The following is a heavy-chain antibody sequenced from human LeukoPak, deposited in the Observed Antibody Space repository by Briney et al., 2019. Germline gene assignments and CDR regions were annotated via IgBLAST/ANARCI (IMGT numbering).Heavy chain of an antibody. V-gene: IGHV3-23*01. D-gene: IGHD1-1*01. CDR3: AKGGEERGYYYYYMDV. Sequence: GGSLRLSCAASGSTFSSYAMSWVRQAPGKGLEWVSAISGSGGSTYYADSVKGRFTISRDNSKSTLYLQMTSLRAEDTAVYYCAKGGEERGYYYYYMDVWGKGTTVTVSS. CDR1: GSTFSSYA. J-gene: IGHJ6*03. CDR2: ISGSGGST.